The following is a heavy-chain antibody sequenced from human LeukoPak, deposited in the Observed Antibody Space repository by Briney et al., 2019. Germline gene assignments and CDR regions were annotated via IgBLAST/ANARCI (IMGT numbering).Heavy chain of an antibody. J-gene: IGHJ5*02. D-gene: IGHD6-13*01. Sequence: SETLSLTCAVFGGSFDGYYWTWVRQSPEKGLEWIGEIVYSGSTNYNPSLKSRVTISLDTSKNRFSLKLTSVTAADTAVYYCARDGYVGSSWPNWFDPWGQGTLVTVSS. CDR1: GGSFDGYY. CDR3: ARDGYVGSSWPNWFDP. V-gene: IGHV4-34*12. CDR2: IVYSGST.